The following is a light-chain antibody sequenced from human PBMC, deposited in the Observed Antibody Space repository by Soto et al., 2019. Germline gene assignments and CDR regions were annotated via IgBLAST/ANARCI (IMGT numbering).Light chain of an antibody. CDR3: GTWDSSLSAWL. Sequence: QSVLTQPPSVSAAPGQMVTIPCSGTRFNIGSFYVSWFQQLPGTAPKLLIYDTNKRPSGVPDRFSGSKSGTSATLAITGLQTGDEADYYCGTWDSSLSAWLFGGGTKLTVL. CDR2: DTN. J-gene: IGLJ3*02. V-gene: IGLV1-51*01. CDR1: RFNIGSFY.